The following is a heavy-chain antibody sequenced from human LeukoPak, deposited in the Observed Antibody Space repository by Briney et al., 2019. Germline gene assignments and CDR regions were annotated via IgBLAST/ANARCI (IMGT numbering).Heavy chain of an antibody. CDR2: IIPHSGGT. CDR1: GYTFTDYY. D-gene: IGHD2-2*01. CDR3: STEDKYCTSTTCGDS. Sequence: ASVTVSCKASGYTFTDYYMHWVRQAPGQGLEWIGYIIPHSGGTTYAQKFQGRATMTRDTSSSAVYMDLSSLRSDDTAVYYCSTEDKYCTSTTCGDSWGQGTLVTVSS. V-gene: IGHV1-2*02. J-gene: IGHJ5*02.